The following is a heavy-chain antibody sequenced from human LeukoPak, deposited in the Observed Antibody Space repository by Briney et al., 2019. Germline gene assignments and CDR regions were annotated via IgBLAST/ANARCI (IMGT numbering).Heavy chain of an antibody. Sequence: PGGSLRLSCAASGFTFSSYAMSWVGQAPGKGLEWVSAISGSGGSTYYADSVKGRFTISRDNSKDTLYLQMNSLRAEDTAVYYCAKGNTILRGAFDIWGQGTMVTVSS. J-gene: IGHJ3*02. V-gene: IGHV3-23*01. CDR3: AKGNTILRGAFDI. CDR2: ISGSGGST. D-gene: IGHD3-3*01. CDR1: GFTFSSYA.